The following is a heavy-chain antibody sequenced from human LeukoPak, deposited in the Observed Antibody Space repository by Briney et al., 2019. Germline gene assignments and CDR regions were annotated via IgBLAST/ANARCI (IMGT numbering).Heavy chain of an antibody. CDR3: TREWGSGSTFDY. V-gene: IGHV3-49*03. D-gene: IGHD6-19*01. Sequence: GGSLRLSCTASGFTFGDYAMSWFRQAPGKGLEWVGFIRRKDYGGTTEYAASVKGRFTISRDDSKSIAYLQMNSLKTEDTAVYYCTREWGSGSTFDYWGQGTLVTVSS. CDR1: GFTFGDYA. J-gene: IGHJ4*02. CDR2: IRRKDYGGTT.